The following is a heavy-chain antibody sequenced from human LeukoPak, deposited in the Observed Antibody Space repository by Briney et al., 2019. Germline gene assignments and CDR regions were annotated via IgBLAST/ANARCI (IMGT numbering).Heavy chain of an antibody. V-gene: IGHV3-33*08. CDR2: IWYDGSNK. Sequence: GGSLRLSCAASGFTFSSYAMSWVRQAPGKGLEWVAVIWYDGSNKYYADSVKGRFTISRDNAKNSLYLQMNSLRAEDTAVYYCARGPTEHDAFDIWGQGTMVTVSS. CDR3: ARGPTEHDAFDI. CDR1: GFTFSSYA. J-gene: IGHJ3*02.